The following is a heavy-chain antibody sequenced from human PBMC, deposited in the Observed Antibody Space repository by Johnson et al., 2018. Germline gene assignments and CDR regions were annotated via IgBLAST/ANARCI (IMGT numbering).Heavy chain of an antibody. J-gene: IGHJ1*01. D-gene: IGHD3-16*02. V-gene: IGHV1-8*01. CDR2: MNPNSGNT. Sequence: QVQLVQSGAEVKKPGASVKVSCKASGYTFTSYDINWVRQAPGQGLEWMGWMNPNSGNTGYAQNFQGRVTMTRDTSISTAYMELSRLRSEDTAGYYCARGLSYKTDWGQGTLVTVSS. CDR1: GYTFTSYD. CDR3: ARGLSYKTD.